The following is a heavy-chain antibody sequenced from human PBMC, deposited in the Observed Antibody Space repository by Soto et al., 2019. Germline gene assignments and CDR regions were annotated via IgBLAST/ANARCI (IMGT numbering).Heavy chain of an antibody. V-gene: IGHV4-31*03. J-gene: IGHJ5*02. CDR3: ARGYGDYSTMWFDP. CDR2: IYYSGST. CDR1: GGSISSGGYY. D-gene: IGHD4-17*01. Sequence: SETLSLTCTVSGGSISSGGYYWSWIRQHPGKGLEWIGYIYYSGSTYYNPSLKSRVTISVDTSKNQFSLKLSSVTAADTAVYYCARGYGDYSTMWFDPWGQGTLVTVSS.